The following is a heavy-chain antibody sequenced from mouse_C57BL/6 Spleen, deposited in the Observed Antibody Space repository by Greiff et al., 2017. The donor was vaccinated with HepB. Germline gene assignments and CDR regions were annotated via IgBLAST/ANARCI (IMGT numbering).Heavy chain of an antibody. CDR3: ARELYSSYWYFDV. CDR1: GYSITSGYD. CDR2: ISYSGST. V-gene: IGHV3-1*01. J-gene: IGHJ1*03. D-gene: IGHD2-5*01. Sequence: EVQRVESGPGMVKPSQSLSLTCTVTGYSITSGYDWHWIRHFPGNQLEWMGYISYSGSTNYNPTLKSRITITHDTSKNHFFLKLNSVTTEDTATYYWARELYSSYWYFDVWGTGTTVTVSS.